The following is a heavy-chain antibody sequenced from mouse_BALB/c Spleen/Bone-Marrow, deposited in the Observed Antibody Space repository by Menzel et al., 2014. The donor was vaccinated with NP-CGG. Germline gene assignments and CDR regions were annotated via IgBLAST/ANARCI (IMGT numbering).Heavy chain of an antibody. V-gene: IGHV1S81*02. Sequence: QVQQQQSGAELVKPGASVKLSCKASGYTFTSYYMCWVKQRPGQGLEWIGEINPSNGGTNFNEKFKSKATLTVDKSSSTAYMSLSSLTSEDSAVYYCTRSRRAMDHWGQGTSVTVSS. D-gene: IGHD2-12*01. CDR2: INPSNGGT. CDR3: TRSRRAMDH. J-gene: IGHJ4*01. CDR1: GYTFTSYY.